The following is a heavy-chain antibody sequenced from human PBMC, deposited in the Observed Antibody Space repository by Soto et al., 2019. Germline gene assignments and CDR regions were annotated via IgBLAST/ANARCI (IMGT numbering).Heavy chain of an antibody. CDR2: VTGGGHTT. CDR3: ASSSGDLDVYGMDI. Sequence: GGSPRLSCAASGLIFSDVWMTWVRQAPGKGLEWVSTVTGGGHTTYNADSVNGRFTISRDNSKNTLYLQMNNLRAEDTAIYYCASSSGDLDVYGMDIWGPGTTVTVSS. V-gene: IGHV3-23*01. CDR1: GLIFSDVW. D-gene: IGHD3-10*01. J-gene: IGHJ6*02.